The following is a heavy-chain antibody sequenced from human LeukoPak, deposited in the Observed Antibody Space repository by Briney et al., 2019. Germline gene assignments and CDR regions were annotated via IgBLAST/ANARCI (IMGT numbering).Heavy chain of an antibody. CDR3: ARYSAPVTSIDY. V-gene: IGHV4-59*01. CDR1: GGSISSNY. CDR2: IYHSGST. Sequence: SETLSLTCTVSGGSISSNYWSWIRQPPGKGLEWIGYIYHSGSTDYNPSLKSRVTISVDTSKNQFSLMLSSVTAADTAVYYCARYSAPVTSIDYWGQGTLVTVSS. D-gene: IGHD2-21*02. J-gene: IGHJ4*02.